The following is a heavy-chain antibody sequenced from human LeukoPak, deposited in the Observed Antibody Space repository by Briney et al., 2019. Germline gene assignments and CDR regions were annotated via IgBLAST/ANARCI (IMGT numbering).Heavy chain of an antibody. J-gene: IGHJ4*02. CDR3: ASHQYGSGSYYHDY. CDR2: ISTSGST. CDR1: GGSISSGNYY. D-gene: IGHD3-10*01. Sequence: SQTLSLTCTVSGGSISSGNYYWSWIRQPAGKGLEGIGRISTSGSTNYDPSLKSRLIISIDKSKNQFSLRLSSATAADTAVYYCASHQYGSGSYYHDYWGQGTLVTVSS. V-gene: IGHV4-61*02.